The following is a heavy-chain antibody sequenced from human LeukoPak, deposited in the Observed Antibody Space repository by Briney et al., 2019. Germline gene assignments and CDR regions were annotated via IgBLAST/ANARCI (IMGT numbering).Heavy chain of an antibody. V-gene: IGHV3-7*01. J-gene: IGHJ4*02. Sequence: GGSLRLSCAASGFGFSSHWMSWVRQAPGKGLEWVAKINQDGSEKYYVDPEKGRFTISRDNAKSSLYLQMNSLRVEDTAVYYCARRAGAYSHPYDYWGQGTLVTVSS. CDR3: ARRAGAYSHPYDY. CDR1: GFGFSSHW. D-gene: IGHD4/OR15-4a*01. CDR2: INQDGSEK.